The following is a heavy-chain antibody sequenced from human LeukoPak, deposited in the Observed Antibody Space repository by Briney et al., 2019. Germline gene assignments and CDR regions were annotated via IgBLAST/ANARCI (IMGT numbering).Heavy chain of an antibody. V-gene: IGHV1-2*02. D-gene: IGHD1-1*01. CDR2: INPNSGGT. J-gene: IGHJ5*02. CDR1: GYTFTGYY. CDR3: VRRVSWNLNWFDP. Sequence: GASVKVSCKASGYTFTGYYMHWVRQAPGQGLEWMGWINPNSGGTNYAQKFQGRVTMTRDTSISTAYMELSRLRSDDTAVYYCVRRVSWNLNWFDPWGQGTLVTVSS.